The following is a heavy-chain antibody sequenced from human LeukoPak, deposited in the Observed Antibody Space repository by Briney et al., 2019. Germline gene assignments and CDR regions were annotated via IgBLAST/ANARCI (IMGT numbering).Heavy chain of an antibody. D-gene: IGHD3-16*02. CDR3: ARDLNYDYVWGSYRLRFDP. CDR1: GGTFSSYA. J-gene: IGHJ5*02. Sequence: ASVKVSCKASGGTFSSYAISWVRQAPGQGLEWMGWISAYNGNTNYAQKLQGRVTMTTDTSTSTAYMELRSLRSDDTAVYYRARDLNYDYVWGSYRLRFDPWGQGTLVTVSS. V-gene: IGHV1-18*01. CDR2: ISAYNGNT.